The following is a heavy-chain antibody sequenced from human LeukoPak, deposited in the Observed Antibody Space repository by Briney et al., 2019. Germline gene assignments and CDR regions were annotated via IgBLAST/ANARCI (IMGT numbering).Heavy chain of an antibody. CDR2: IFPSGGEI. CDR1: GFTFSTFA. Sequence: GGSLRLSCAASGFTFSTFAMIWVRQPPGKGLEWVSSIFPSGGEIHYADSVKGRFTISRDNSKNTLYLQMNSLRAEDTAVYYCARGAGSLGAPFDYWGQGTLVTVSS. D-gene: IGHD1-26*01. J-gene: IGHJ4*02. V-gene: IGHV3-23*01. CDR3: ARGAGSLGAPFDY.